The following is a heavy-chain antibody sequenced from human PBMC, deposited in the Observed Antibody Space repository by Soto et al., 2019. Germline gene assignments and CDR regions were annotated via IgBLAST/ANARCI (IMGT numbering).Heavy chain of an antibody. Sequence: PSETLSLTCTVSGGSISSSSYYWGWIRQPPGKGLEWIGSIYYSGSTYYNPSLKSRLTISVDTSKNQFSLKLSSVTAADPAVYYCASHYYGSGSYYRTDEDYWGQGTLVTVSS. D-gene: IGHD3-10*01. CDR1: GGSISSSSYY. V-gene: IGHV4-39*01. J-gene: IGHJ4*02. CDR3: ASHYYGSGSYYRTDEDY. CDR2: IYYSGST.